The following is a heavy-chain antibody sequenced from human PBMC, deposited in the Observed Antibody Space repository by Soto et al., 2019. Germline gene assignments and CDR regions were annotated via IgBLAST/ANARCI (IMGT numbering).Heavy chain of an antibody. Sequence: QVQLVESGGGVVQPGRSLRLSCAASGFIFRNYGMHWVRKAPGKGLEWVAVISYDGNTEYYKDSVKGRFTVSRDNSKNTLYLQMNSLRVEDTALYYCAKRGGTHWYTIDYWGQGTLVTVSS. CDR1: GFIFRNYG. J-gene: IGHJ4*02. V-gene: IGHV3-30*18. CDR2: ISYDGNTE. D-gene: IGHD3-10*01. CDR3: AKRGGTHWYTIDY.